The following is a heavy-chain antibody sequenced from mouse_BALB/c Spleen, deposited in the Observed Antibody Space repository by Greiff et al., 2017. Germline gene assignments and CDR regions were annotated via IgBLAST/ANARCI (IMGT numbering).Heavy chain of an antibody. V-gene: IGHV1-69*02. Sequence: VQLQQPGAELVKPGASVKLSCKASGYTFTSYWMHWVKQRPGQGLEWIGEIDPSDSYTNYNQKFKGKATLTVDKSSSTAYMQLSSLTSEDSAVYYCARSRGGSNPFAYWGQGTLVTVSA. CDR2: IDPSDSYT. CDR3: ARSRGGSNPFAY. CDR1: GYTFTSYW. D-gene: IGHD1-1*01. J-gene: IGHJ3*01.